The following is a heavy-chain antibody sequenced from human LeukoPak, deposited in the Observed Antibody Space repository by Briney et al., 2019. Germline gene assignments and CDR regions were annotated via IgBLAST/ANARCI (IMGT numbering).Heavy chain of an antibody. J-gene: IGHJ4*02. CDR1: GFTFSSYG. D-gene: IGHD3-22*01. CDR2: ISGSGGST. V-gene: IGHV3-23*01. CDR3: HYDSSRPPGY. Sequence: PGGSLRLSCAASGFTFSSYGMHWVRQAPGKGLEWVSAISGSGGSTYYADSVKGRFTISRDNSKNTLYLQMNSLRAEDTAVYYCHYDSSRPPGYWGQGTLVTVSS.